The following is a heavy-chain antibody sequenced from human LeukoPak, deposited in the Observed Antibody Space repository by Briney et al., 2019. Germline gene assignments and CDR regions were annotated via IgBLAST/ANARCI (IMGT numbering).Heavy chain of an antibody. CDR1: GVTISSGGYT. CDR3: AREVDYYAANWFDP. D-gene: IGHD3-10*01. V-gene: IGHV4-30-2*01. J-gene: IGHJ5*02. CDR2: SYHSGST. Sequence: SETLSLTCAVSGVTISSGGYTWSRIPQPQGKDLEWVGYSYHSGSTYYNPSLKSLVTISVDRSKNQFSLKLSSVTAANTAVYYCAREVDYYAANWFDPWGQGTLVTVSS.